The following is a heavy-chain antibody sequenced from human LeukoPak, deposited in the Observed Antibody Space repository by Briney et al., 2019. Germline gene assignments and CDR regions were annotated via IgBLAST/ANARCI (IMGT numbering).Heavy chain of an antibody. CDR1: GFTFSPYS. J-gene: IGHJ6*03. V-gene: IGHV3-21*01. CDR2: ISSSSSYI. CDR3: ARGIEYSSSSGYYNYYYMDV. Sequence: KPGGSLRLSCAASGFTFSPYSMNWVRQAPGKGLEWVSSISSSSSYIYYADSVKGRFTISRGNVKNSLYLQMNSLRAEDTAVSYCARGIEYSSSSGYYNYYYMDVWGIETTVTVSS. D-gene: IGHD6-6*01.